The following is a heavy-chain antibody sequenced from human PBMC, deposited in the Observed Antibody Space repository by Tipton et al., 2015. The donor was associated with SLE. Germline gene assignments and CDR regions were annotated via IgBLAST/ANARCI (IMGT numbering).Heavy chain of an antibody. Sequence: SLRLSCAASGFTFSSYGMHWVRQAPGKGLEWVAVIWYDGSNKYYADSVKGRFTISRDNSKNTLYLQMNSLRAEDTAVYYCARVPPVDFWSGYYDYWGQGTLVTVSS. CDR2: IWYDGSNK. CDR3: ARVPPVDFWSGYYDY. J-gene: IGHJ4*02. V-gene: IGHV3-33*01. D-gene: IGHD3-3*01. CDR1: GFTFSSYG.